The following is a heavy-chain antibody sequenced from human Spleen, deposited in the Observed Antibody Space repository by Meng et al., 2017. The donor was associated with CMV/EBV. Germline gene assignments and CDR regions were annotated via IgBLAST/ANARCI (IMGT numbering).Heavy chain of an antibody. CDR2: MNPNSGNT. J-gene: IGHJ5*02. CDR3: ARGGYCSSTSCYRGWFDP. CDR1: GYTFTSYD. Sequence: ASVKVSCKASGYTFTSYDINWVRQATGQGLEWMGWMNPNSGNTGYAQKFQGRVTMTRNTSISTAYMELSSLRSEDTAVYYCARGGYCSSTSCYRGWFDPWGQGTLVTVSS. D-gene: IGHD2-2*01. V-gene: IGHV1-8*01.